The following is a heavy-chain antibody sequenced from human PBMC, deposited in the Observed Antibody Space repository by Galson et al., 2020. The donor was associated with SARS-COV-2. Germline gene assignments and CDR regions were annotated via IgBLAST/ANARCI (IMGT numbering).Heavy chain of an antibody. Sequence: SETLSLTCAVSGGSIRSRNWWSWVRQPPGRGLEWIGDVYQDGSTNYKSTLKSRATISVDMSKNHFSLILKSVTAADSATYYCARSAGSPDFWSGYYTIDSWGQGTLVTVSS. CDR2: VYQDGST. D-gene: IGHD3-3*01. V-gene: IGHV4-4*02. CDR1: GGSIRSRNW. CDR3: ARSAGSPDFWSGYYTIDS. J-gene: IGHJ4*02.